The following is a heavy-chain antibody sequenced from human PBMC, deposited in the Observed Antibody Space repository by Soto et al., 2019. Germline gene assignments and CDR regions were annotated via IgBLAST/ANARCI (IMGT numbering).Heavy chain of an antibody. Sequence: QVRLVQSGAAVKKPGSSLKVSCKASGGTFSSYAISWVRQAPGQGLEWMGGIIPICGTANYAQKFQGRVTITADEYTSTAYLELSSLRSEDTAVYFCERDSLTGGYCDRSGYSGYWGQGTLVTVSS. CDR3: ERDSLTGGYCDRSGYSGY. V-gene: IGHV1-69*01. CDR1: GGTFSSYA. CDR2: IIPICGTA. D-gene: IGHD3-22*01. J-gene: IGHJ4*02.